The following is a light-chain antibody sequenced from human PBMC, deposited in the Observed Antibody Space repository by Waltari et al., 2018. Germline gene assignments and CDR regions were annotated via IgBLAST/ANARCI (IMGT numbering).Light chain of an antibody. CDR1: SSDICAYNY. CDR3: SSYATTYSFV. J-gene: IGLJ1*01. V-gene: IGLV2-8*01. Sequence: QSALTQPPSASGSPGQSVTIACTGTSSDICAYNYVSWYQRHPGKAPKLLLYEVSARPSGVPDRFSGSQSGNTASLTVSGLQAEDEADYYCSSYATTYSFVFGSGTRVAVL. CDR2: EVS.